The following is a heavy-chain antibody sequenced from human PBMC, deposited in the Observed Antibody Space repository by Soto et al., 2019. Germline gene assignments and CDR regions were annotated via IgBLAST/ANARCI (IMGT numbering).Heavy chain of an antibody. J-gene: IGHJ2*01. CDR3: ASGTYVWGSYPNWYLDL. CDR1: GGSISSSSYY. CDR2: IYYSGST. Sequence: SETLSLTCTVSGGSISSSSYYWGWIRQPPGKGLEWIGSIYYSGSTYYNPSLKSRVTISVDTSKNQFSLKLSSVTAADTAVYYCASGTYVWGSYPNWYLDLWGRGTLVTVS. D-gene: IGHD3-16*02. V-gene: IGHV4-39*01.